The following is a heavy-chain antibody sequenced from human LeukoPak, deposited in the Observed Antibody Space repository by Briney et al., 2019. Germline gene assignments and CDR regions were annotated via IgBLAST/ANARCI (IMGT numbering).Heavy chain of an antibody. CDR2: IYTSGST. Sequence: SETLSLTCTVSGDSISSGPYYWSWIRQPAGKGLEWIGRIYTSGSTNYNPSLKSRVSISVDTSKNQLSLKVNSVTAADTAVYYCARKGKLGDAFDIWGQGTMVTVSS. CDR1: GDSISSGPYY. J-gene: IGHJ3*02. V-gene: IGHV4-61*02. D-gene: IGHD3-16*01. CDR3: ARKGKLGDAFDI.